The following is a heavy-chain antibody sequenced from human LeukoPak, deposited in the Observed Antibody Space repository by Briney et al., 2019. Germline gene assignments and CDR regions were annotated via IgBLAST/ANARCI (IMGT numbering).Heavy chain of an antibody. Sequence: APVKVSCKASGYTFINYGITWVRQAPGQGLEWRGWISAYNSAYNGNTHYAQKPQGRVTMTTDTSTNTGYTELRSLRSDDTAVYYCAREYGSGSYTGIDYWGQGTLVTVSS. D-gene: IGHD3-10*01. CDR2: ISAYNSAYNGNT. CDR1: GYTFINYG. CDR3: AREYGSGSYTGIDY. J-gene: IGHJ4*02. V-gene: IGHV1-18*01.